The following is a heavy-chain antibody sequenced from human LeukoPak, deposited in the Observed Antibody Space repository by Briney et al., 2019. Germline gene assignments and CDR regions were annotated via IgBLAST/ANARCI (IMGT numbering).Heavy chain of an antibody. D-gene: IGHD2-2*01. J-gene: IGHJ4*02. CDR2: ISSSSSYI. CDR1: GFTFSSYS. Sequence: GGSLRLSYAASGFTFSSYSMNWVRQAPGKGLEWVSSISSSSSYIYYADSVKGRFTISRDNAKNSLYLQMNSLRAEDTAVYYCARGAVVVPAASRADYWGQGTLVTVSS. CDR3: ARGAVVVPAASRADY. V-gene: IGHV3-21*01.